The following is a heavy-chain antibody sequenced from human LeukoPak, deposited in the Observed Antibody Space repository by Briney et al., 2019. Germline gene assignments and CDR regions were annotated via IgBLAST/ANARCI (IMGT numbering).Heavy chain of an antibody. V-gene: IGHV1-3*01. CDR3: ARDRGYSYGYDY. CDR1: GYTFINYA. Sequence: ASVKVSCKTSGYTFINYAINWGRQAPGQRPEWMGWINAGNGNTKYSQKFQGRVTITRDTSASTAYMELSSLRSEDTAVYYCARDRGYSYGYDYWGQGTLVTVSS. J-gene: IGHJ4*02. D-gene: IGHD5-18*01. CDR2: INAGNGNT.